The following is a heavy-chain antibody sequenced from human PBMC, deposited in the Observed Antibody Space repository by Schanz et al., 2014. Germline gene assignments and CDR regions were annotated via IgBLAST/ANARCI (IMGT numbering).Heavy chain of an antibody. D-gene: IGHD2-8*01. CDR1: GFTFGNYA. CDR3: TKDTIGYQKPIDV. J-gene: IGHJ6*02. CDR2: ISGSGSTT. Sequence: DVQLVDSGGDLVQPGGSLRLSCAASGFTFGNYAMNWVRQAPGKGLEWVSTISGSGSTTYYADSVKGRFTISRDNSRNTLSLQMNSLRAEDTAVYYCTKDTIGYQKPIDVWGQETTVTVSS. V-gene: IGHV3-23*04.